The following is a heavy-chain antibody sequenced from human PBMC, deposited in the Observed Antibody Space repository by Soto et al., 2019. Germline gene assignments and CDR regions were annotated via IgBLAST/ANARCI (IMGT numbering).Heavy chain of an antibody. D-gene: IGHD2-8*01. V-gene: IGHV3-23*01. Sequence: PGGSMRLSCAASGFTFSSHAMSWVRQAQGEGLGWVAAIRGSGGSTYYGGSVKGRFTISRDNSKNTLYLQMNSLRAEETAVYYCARDPYARSAFDIWGQGTMVTVSS. CDR3: ARDPYARSAFDI. CDR1: GFTFSSHA. J-gene: IGHJ3*02. CDR2: IRGSGGST.